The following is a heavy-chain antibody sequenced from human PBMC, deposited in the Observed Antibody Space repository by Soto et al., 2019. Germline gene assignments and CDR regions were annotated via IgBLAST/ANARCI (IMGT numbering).Heavy chain of an antibody. D-gene: IGHD2-2*01. J-gene: IGHJ3*02. CDR1: GFTFSRYY. CDR2: ISTTSTYT. V-gene: IGHV3-21*01. CDR3: ARDDGLSSTNVKAFDI. Sequence: LRLSCAASGFTFSRYYMNWVRQAPVKGLEWVSSISTTSTYTHYADSLKGRFTISRDNAKKLLYLQMDSLRAEDTAVYYCARDDGLSSTNVKAFDIWGQGTKVTVSS.